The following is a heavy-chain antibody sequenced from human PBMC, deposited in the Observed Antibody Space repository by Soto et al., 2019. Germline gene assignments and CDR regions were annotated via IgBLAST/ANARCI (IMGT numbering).Heavy chain of an antibody. CDR3: ARAGRSSSKTVFDY. CDR2: ISYSGSP. Sequence: QVQLQESGPGLVKPSETLSLTCTVSGGSISGYYWSWIRQSPGKGLEWIGYISYSGSPNYNSSLKSRVTISVDTSQNQFSLKLTTLTAADTAMYFCARAGRSSSKTVFDYWGQGTLVTVSS. D-gene: IGHD6-6*01. J-gene: IGHJ4*02. V-gene: IGHV4-59*01. CDR1: GGSISGYY.